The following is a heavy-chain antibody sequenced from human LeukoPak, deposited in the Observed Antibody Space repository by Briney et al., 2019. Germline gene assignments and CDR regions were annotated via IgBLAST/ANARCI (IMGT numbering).Heavy chain of an antibody. CDR1: GGSISSSSYY. CDR2: IYYSGSA. Sequence: SETLSLTCTVSGGSISSSSYYWGWIRQPPGKGLEWIGSIYYSGSAYYNPSLKSRVTISVDTSKNQFSLKLSSVTAADTAVYYCARGPARDWFDPWGQGTLVTVSS. J-gene: IGHJ5*02. CDR3: ARGPARDWFDP. V-gene: IGHV4-39*01.